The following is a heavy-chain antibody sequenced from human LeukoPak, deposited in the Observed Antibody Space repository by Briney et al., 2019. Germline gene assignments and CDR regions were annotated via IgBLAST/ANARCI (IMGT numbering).Heavy chain of an antibody. CDR3: ARRVKDYYDSSGYYSFDY. V-gene: IGHV7-4-1*02. Sequence: ASVKVSCKASGYTLTSYAMNWVRRAPGQRLEWMGWINTNTGNPTYAQGFTGRFVFSSDTSVSTAYLQISSLKAEDSAMYYCARRVKDYYDSSGYYSFDYWGQGTLVTVSS. J-gene: IGHJ4*02. D-gene: IGHD3-22*01. CDR2: INTNTGNP. CDR1: GYTLTSYA.